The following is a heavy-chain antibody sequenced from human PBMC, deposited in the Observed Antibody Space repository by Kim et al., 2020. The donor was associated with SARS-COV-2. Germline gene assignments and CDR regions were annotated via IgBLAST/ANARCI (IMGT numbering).Heavy chain of an antibody. Sequence: GGSLRLSCAASGFTFSSYGMHWVRQAPGKGLEWVAVISYDGSNKYYADSVKGRFTISRDNSKNTLYLQMNSLRAEDTAVYYCAKGGLVRGAGVDYWGQGTLVTVSS. J-gene: IGHJ4*02. V-gene: IGHV3-30*18. CDR2: ISYDGSNK. CDR3: AKGGLVRGAGVDY. CDR1: GFTFSSYG. D-gene: IGHD3-10*01.